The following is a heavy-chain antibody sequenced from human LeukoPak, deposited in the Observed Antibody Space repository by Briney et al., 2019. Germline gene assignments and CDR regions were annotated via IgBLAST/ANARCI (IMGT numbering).Heavy chain of an antibody. V-gene: IGHV1-2*02. CDR3: ARDLHDYVSYYFDY. Sequence: ASVKVSCKASGYTFTSYYMHWVRQAPGQGLEWMGWINPNSGGTNYAQKFQGRVTMTRDTSISTAYMELSRLRSDDTAVYYCARDLHDYVSYYFDYWGQGTLVTVSS. D-gene: IGHD3-16*01. CDR1: GYTFTSYY. J-gene: IGHJ4*02. CDR2: INPNSGGT.